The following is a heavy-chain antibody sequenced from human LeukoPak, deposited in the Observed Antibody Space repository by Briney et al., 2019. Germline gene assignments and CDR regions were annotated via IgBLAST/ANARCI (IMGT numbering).Heavy chain of an antibody. D-gene: IGHD6-13*01. Sequence: GRSLRLSCAASGFTFSDYYMSWIRQAPGKGLEWVSYISSSGSTIYYADSVKGRFTISRDNAKNSLYLQMNSLRAEDTAVYYCARGVRSQYYYYGIDVWGQGTTVTVSS. V-gene: IGHV3-11*01. CDR1: GFTFSDYY. J-gene: IGHJ6*02. CDR3: ARGVRSQYYYYGIDV. CDR2: ISSSGSTI.